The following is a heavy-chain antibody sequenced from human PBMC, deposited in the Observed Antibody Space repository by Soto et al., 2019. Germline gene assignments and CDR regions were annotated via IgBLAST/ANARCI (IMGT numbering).Heavy chain of an antibody. J-gene: IGHJ6*02. CDR2: IYYSGST. D-gene: IGHD3-22*01. Sequence: PSETLSLTCTVSGGSISSGGYYWSWIRQHPGKGLEWIGYIYYSGSTYYNPSLKSRVTISVDTSKNQFSLKLSSVTAADTAVYYCARGYDSTKITKERRYYYYGMDVWGQGTTVTVSS. CDR1: GGSISSGGYY. CDR3: ARGYDSTKITKERRYYYYGMDV. V-gene: IGHV4-31*02.